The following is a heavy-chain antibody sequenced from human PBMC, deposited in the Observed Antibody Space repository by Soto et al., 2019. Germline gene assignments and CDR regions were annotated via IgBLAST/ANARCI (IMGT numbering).Heavy chain of an antibody. CDR2: IIPKLGSA. J-gene: IGHJ4*02. CDR1: GGGNLRDYR. Sequence: QVQLVQSGAEVKEPGSSVKVSCKASGGGNLRDYRTTWVRRAPGQGLEWMGGIIPKLGSANYAQKFQGRVTITADESTNSVYMELSSLRSDDTAVYYCARGGEGYNFGAVCWGQGTPVTVSS. D-gene: IGHD5-12*01. CDR3: ARGGEGYNFGAVC. V-gene: IGHV1-69*01.